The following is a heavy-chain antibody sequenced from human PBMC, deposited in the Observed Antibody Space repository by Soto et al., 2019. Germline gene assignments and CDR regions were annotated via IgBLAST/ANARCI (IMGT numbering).Heavy chain of an antibody. V-gene: IGHV4-30-4*01. Sequence: SETLSLTCTFSCGSISSGDYYWSWIRQPPGKGLEWIGYIYYSGSTYYNPSLKSRVTISVDTSKNQFSLKLSSVTAADTAVYYCARRTSYCSSTSCYINAFDIWGQGTMVTVSS. CDR2: IYYSGST. CDR3: ARRTSYCSSTSCYINAFDI. CDR1: CGSISSGDYY. D-gene: IGHD2-2*02. J-gene: IGHJ3*02.